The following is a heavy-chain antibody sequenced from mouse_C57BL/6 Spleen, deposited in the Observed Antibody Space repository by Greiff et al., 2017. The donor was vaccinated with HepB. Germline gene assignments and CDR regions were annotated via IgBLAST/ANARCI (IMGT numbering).Heavy chain of an antibody. CDR2: ISSGSSTI. Sequence: EVHLVESGGGLVKPGGSLKLSCAASGFTFSDYGMHWVRQAPEQGLEWVAYISSGSSTIYYADTVKGRVTISRDKTKNTTFLQMTSLRSEDTAMYYCARREDYYCGSSCRCFDVWGPGTTVTVSS. CDR1: GFTFSDYG. V-gene: IGHV5-17*01. D-gene: IGHD1-1*01. J-gene: IGHJ1*01. CDR3: ARREDYYCGSSCRCFDV.